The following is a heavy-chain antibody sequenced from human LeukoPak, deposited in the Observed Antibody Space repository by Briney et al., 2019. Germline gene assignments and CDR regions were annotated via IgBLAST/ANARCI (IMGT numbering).Heavy chain of an antibody. D-gene: IGHD2-15*01. CDR3: ARLTRGYCSGGSCSWFDP. J-gene: IGHJ5*02. Sequence: SSYGMHWVRQPPGKGLEWIGSIYYSGSTYYNPSLKSRVTISVDTSKNQFSLKLSSVTAADTAVYYCARLTRGYCSGGSCSWFDPWGQGTLVTVSS. V-gene: IGHV4-39*01. CDR2: IYYSGST. CDR1: SSYG.